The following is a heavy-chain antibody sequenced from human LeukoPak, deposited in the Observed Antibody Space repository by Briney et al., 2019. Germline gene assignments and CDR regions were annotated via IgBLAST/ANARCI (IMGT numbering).Heavy chain of an antibody. Sequence: SETLSLTCTVSGGSISSSSYYWGWIRQPPGMGLEWIGRIYTSGSTNYNPSLKSRATISVNTSKNQYSLKLSSVTAADTAVYYCARGKQYYYDSSGYYTTHYYYYGMDVWGQGTTVTVSS. CDR2: IYTSGST. J-gene: IGHJ6*02. V-gene: IGHV4-39*07. D-gene: IGHD3-22*01. CDR3: ARGKQYYYDSSGYYTTHYYYYGMDV. CDR1: GGSISSSSYY.